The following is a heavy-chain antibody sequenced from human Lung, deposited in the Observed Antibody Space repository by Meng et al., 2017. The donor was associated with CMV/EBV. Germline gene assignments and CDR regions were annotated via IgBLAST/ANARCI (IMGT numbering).Heavy chain of an antibody. CDR3: LRRSGGSV. CDR1: GDSITNHNW. Sequence: VPLRESGQALVKPSDTLSLTCAVSGDSITNHNWWAWVRQPPGKGLEWIGEIPHRGSSVYNPSLKSRVSMSIDKSKNQFSLKLTSVTAADTAVYHCLRRSGGSVWGQGTLVTVSS. D-gene: IGHD5-12*01. J-gene: IGHJ1*01. V-gene: IGHV4-4*02. CDR2: IPHRGSS.